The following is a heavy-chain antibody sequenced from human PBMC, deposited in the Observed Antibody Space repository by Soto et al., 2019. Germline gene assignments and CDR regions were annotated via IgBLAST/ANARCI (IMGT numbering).Heavy chain of an antibody. Sequence: QVTLKESGPVLVKPPETLTLTCTVSGVSLSNARMGVSWIRQPPGKALEWLAHIFSNDEKSYSTPLKSRLTISKDTSKSQVVLTMTNMDPGDTATYYCARIPRFHHPLVRVYDYGMDVWGQGPTVTVSS. D-gene: IGHD6-13*01. J-gene: IGHJ6*02. CDR3: ARIPRFHHPLVRVYDYGMDV. CDR1: GVSLSNARMG. CDR2: IFSNDEK. V-gene: IGHV2-26*01.